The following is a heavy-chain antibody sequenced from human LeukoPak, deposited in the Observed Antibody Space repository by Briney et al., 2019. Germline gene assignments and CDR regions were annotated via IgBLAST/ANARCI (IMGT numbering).Heavy chain of an antibody. Sequence: SGGSLRLSCAASGFTFSSYGMHWVRQAPGKGLEWVAFIRYDGSNKYYADSVKGRFTISRHNAKRSLYLQMNSLRAEDTAVYYCARDLGGYGDYGTNFDYWGQGTLVTVSS. D-gene: IGHD4-17*01. V-gene: IGHV3-30*02. J-gene: IGHJ4*02. CDR1: GFTFSSYG. CDR2: IRYDGSNK. CDR3: ARDLGGYGDYGTNFDY.